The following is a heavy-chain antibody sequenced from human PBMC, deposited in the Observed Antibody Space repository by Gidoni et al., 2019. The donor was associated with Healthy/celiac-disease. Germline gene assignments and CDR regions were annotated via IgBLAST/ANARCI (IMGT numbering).Heavy chain of an antibody. CDR2: IYYSGST. CDR1: GGSISSSSYY. V-gene: IGHV4-39*01. D-gene: IGHD4-17*01. J-gene: IGHJ4*02. Sequence: QLQLQESGPGLVKPSETLSLTCTVSGGSISSSSYYWGWIRQPPGKGLEWIGSIYYSGSTYYNPSLKSRVTISVDTSKNQFSLKLSSVTAADTAVYYCARLKDYGGNSGVGDYWGQGTLVTVSS. CDR3: ARLKDYGGNSGVGDY.